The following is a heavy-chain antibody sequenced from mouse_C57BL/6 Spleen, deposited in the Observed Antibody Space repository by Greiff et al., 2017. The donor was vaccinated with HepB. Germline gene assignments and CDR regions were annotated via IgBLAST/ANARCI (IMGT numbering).Heavy chain of an antibody. CDR1: GFTFNTYA. CDR2: IRSKSSNYAT. J-gene: IGHJ4*01. V-gene: IGHV10-3*01. D-gene: IGHD2-5*01. Sequence: EVQVVESGGGLVQPKGSLKLSCAASGFTFNTYAMHWVRQAPGKGLEWVARIRSKSSNYATYYADSVKDRFTISRDDSQSMLYLQMNNLKTEDTAMYYCVRDRDSNPYYYAMDYWGQGTSVTVSS. CDR3: VRDRDSNPYYYAMDY.